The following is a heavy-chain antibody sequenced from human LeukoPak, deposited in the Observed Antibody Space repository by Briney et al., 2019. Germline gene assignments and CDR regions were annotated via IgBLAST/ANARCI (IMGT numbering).Heavy chain of an antibody. D-gene: IGHD4-11*01. V-gene: IGHV4-39*01. CDR3: ARLTTVTTSLDY. Sequence: SETLSLTCTVSGGSISSSSYYWGWIRQPPGTGLEWIGSIYYSGSTYYNPSLKSRVTISVDTSKNQFSLKLSSVTAADTAVYYCARLTTVTTSLDYWGQGTLVTVSS. CDR2: IYYSGST. J-gene: IGHJ4*02. CDR1: GGSISSSSYY.